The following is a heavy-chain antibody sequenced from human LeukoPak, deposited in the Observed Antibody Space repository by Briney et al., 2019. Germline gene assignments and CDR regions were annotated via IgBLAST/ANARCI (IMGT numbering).Heavy chain of an antibody. Sequence: PGGSLKLSCAASGFTFSSYAMSWVRQAPGKGLEWVSAISGSGGSTYYADSVKGRFTISRDNSKNTLYLQMNSLRAEDTAVYYCAKVPRIVVVTPVGFDYWGQGTLVTVSS. CDR2: ISGSGGST. J-gene: IGHJ4*02. D-gene: IGHD3-22*01. V-gene: IGHV3-23*01. CDR1: GFTFSSYA. CDR3: AKVPRIVVVTPVGFDY.